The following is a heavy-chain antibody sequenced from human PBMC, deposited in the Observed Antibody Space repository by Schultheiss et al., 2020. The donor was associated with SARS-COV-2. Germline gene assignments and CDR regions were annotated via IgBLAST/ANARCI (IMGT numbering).Heavy chain of an antibody. D-gene: IGHD6-19*01. Sequence: GGSLRLSCAASGFTFSSYGMHWVRQAPGKGLEWVAVIWYDGSNKYYADSVKGRFTISRDNSKNTLYLQMNSLRDEDTAVYYCARGARGIAVFDYWGQGTLVTVSS. J-gene: IGHJ4*02. CDR1: GFTFSSYG. CDR3: ARGARGIAVFDY. V-gene: IGHV3-33*01. CDR2: IWYDGSNK.